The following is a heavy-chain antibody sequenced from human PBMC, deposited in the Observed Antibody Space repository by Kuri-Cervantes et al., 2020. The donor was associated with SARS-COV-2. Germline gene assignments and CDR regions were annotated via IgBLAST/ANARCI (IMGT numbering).Heavy chain of an antibody. CDR2: IFSNDEK. J-gene: IGHJ6*02. CDR1: GFSLSNARMG. D-gene: IGHD6-6*01. CDR3: ARIYSPSSDYYYYGMDV. V-gene: IGHV2-26*01. Sequence: SGPTLVKPTETLTLTCTVSGFSLSNARMGVSWIRQPPGKALEWLAHIFSNDEKSYSTSLKSRLTISKDTSKSQVVLTMTNMDPVDTATYYCARIYSPSSDYYYYGMDVWGQGTTVTVSS.